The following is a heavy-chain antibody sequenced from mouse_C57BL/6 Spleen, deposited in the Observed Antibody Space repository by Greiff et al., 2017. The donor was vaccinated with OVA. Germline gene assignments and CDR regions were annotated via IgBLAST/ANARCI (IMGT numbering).Heavy chain of an antibody. CDR1: GFNIKDYY. V-gene: IGHV14-1*01. CDR3: TNEVAGNYGY. D-gene: IGHD2-1*01. CDR2: IDPEDGDT. Sequence: VHVKQSGAELVRPGASVKLSCTASGFNIKDYYMHWVKQRPEQGLEWIGRIDPEDGDTDYAPKFQGKATMTADTSSNTAYLQLSSLTSEDTAVYYCTNEVAGNYGYWGQGTTLTVSS. J-gene: IGHJ2*01.